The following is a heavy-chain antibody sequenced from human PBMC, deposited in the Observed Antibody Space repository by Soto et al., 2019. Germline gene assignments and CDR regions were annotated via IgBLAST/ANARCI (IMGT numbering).Heavy chain of an antibody. CDR2: INPNSGGT. CDR3: GGGGGSRVRGVIDAFDI. CDR1: GYTFTGYY. J-gene: IGHJ3*02. Sequence: QVQLVQSGAEVKKPGASVKVSCKASGYTFTGYYMHWVRQAPGQGLEWMGWINPNSGGTNYAQKFQGWVTMTRDTAISTGKVEVSRLEADDTALYYGGGGGGSRVRGVIDAFDIWGQGTMVTVSS. V-gene: IGHV1-2*04. D-gene: IGHD3-10*01.